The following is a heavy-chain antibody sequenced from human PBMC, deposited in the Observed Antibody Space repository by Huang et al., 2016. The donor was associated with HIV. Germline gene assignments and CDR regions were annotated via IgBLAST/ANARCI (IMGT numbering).Heavy chain of an antibody. Sequence: EVQLLESGGGLVQPGGSLRLSCAASGFTFNSYAMSWVRQAPGKGVEWVSAIRGRGGNTYYADSVKGRFTIARANSKNTLFLQMSGLRAEDTAVYYCSRDDFWSGYSDYYGLDVWGQGTTVTVSS. CDR2: IRGRGGNT. CDR1: GFTFNSYA. J-gene: IGHJ6*02. CDR3: SRDDFWSGYSDYYGLDV. V-gene: IGHV3-23*01. D-gene: IGHD3-3*01.